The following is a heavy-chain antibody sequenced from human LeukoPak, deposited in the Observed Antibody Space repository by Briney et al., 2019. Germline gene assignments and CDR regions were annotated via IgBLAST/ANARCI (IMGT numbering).Heavy chain of an antibody. D-gene: IGHD2-2*01. CDR3: ARDVSRGLTASDY. CDR2: ISSNGGST. Sequence: PGGSLRLSCAASGFTFSSYAMHWVRQAPGKGLEYVSAISSNGGSTYYANSVKGRFTISRDNSKNTLYLQMNSLRTEDTAIYYCARDVSRGLTASDYWGQGTLVAVSS. J-gene: IGHJ4*02. V-gene: IGHV3-64*01. CDR1: GFTFSSYA.